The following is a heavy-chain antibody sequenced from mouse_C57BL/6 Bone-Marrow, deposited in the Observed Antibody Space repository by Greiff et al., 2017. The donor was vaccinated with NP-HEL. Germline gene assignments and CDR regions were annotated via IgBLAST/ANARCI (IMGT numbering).Heavy chain of an antibody. CDR1: GYTFTSYW. Sequence: QVQLQQPGAELVRPGTSVKLSCKASGYTFTSYWMHWVKQRPGQGLEWIGVIDPSDSYTNYNQKFKGKATLTVDTSSSTAYMQLSSLTSEDSAVYYCAGLGYYSNYWYFDVWGTGTTVTVSS. J-gene: IGHJ1*03. V-gene: IGHV1-59*01. CDR2: IDPSDSYT. D-gene: IGHD2-5*01. CDR3: AGLGYYSNYWYFDV.